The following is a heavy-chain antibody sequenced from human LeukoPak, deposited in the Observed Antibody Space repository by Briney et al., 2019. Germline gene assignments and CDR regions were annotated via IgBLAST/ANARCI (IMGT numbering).Heavy chain of an antibody. D-gene: IGHD3-22*01. V-gene: IGHV4-34*01. Sequence: SETLSLTCAVYGGSFSDYYWSWIRQPPGKGLEWIGEINHSGSTNYNPSLKGRVTISIDTSKNQFSLKLSSVTTADTAVYYCARSLGYYDSSGFTSLGYFDYWGQGNLVTVSS. J-gene: IGHJ4*02. CDR3: ARSLGYYDSSGFTSLGYFDY. CDR2: INHSGST. CDR1: GGSFSDYY.